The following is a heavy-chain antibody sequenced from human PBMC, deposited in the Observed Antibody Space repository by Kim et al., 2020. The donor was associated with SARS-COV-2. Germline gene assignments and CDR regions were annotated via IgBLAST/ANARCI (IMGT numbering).Heavy chain of an antibody. V-gene: IGHV1-69*13. J-gene: IGHJ5*02. CDR3: ARERIAAADFSWFDP. Sequence: SVKVSCKASGGTFSSYAISWVRQAPGQGLEWMGGIIPIFGTANYAQKFQGRVTITADESTSTAYMELSSLRSEDTAVYYCARERIAAADFSWFDPWGQGTLVTVSS. CDR2: IIPIFGTA. CDR1: GGTFSSYA. D-gene: IGHD6-13*01.